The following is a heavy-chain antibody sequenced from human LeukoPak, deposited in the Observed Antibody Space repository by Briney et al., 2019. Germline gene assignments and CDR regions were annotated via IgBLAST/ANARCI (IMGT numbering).Heavy chain of an antibody. D-gene: IGHD2-8*02. J-gene: IGHJ4*02. CDR2: IRFDGRDE. Sequence: SGGSLRLSCAASGFTFRNFGMHWVRQAPGKGLEWVAFIRFDGRDEYYVDSLKGRFTISRDNSKNTVHLQMNGLTAEDTALYYCAKDKSQVGVDSASTLVDHWGQGTLVIVSS. CDR1: GFTFRNFG. V-gene: IGHV3-30*02. CDR3: AKDKSQVGVDSASTLVDH.